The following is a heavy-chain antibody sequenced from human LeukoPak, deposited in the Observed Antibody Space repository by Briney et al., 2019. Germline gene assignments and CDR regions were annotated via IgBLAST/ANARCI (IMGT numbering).Heavy chain of an antibody. CDR3: ARVEGYSSSWYTGVIEYYFDY. J-gene: IGHJ4*02. V-gene: IGHV3-30*03. D-gene: IGHD6-13*01. Sequence: GGSLRLSCAASGFTFSSYGMHWVRQAPGKGLEWVAVISYDGSNKYYADSVKGRFTISRDNSKNTLYLQMNSLRAEDTAVYYCARVEGYSSSWYTGVIEYYFDYWGQGTLVTVSS. CDR2: ISYDGSNK. CDR1: GFTFSSYG.